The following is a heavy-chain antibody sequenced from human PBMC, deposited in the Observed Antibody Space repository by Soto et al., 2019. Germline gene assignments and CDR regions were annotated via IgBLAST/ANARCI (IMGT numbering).Heavy chain of an antibody. Sequence: GGSLRLSCAASGFTFSSYAMSWVRQAPGKGLEWVSAISGSGGSTYYADYVKGRFTISRDNSKNTLYLQMNSLRAEDTALYYCAKEGHDYSNSYYYFDYWGQGTLVTVSS. CDR1: GFTFSSYA. CDR3: AKEGHDYSNSYYYFDY. CDR2: ISGSGGST. V-gene: IGHV3-23*01. D-gene: IGHD4-4*01. J-gene: IGHJ4*02.